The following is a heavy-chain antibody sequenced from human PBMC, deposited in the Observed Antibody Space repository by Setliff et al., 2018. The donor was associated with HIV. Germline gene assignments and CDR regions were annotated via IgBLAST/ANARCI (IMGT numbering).Heavy chain of an antibody. J-gene: IGHJ5*02. Sequence: PSETLSLTCTVSGGSISSDSWSWIRQPPGKGLEWVGYIYPSGSTNYSPSLKSRLTISVDTSRNQFSLNLSSVTATDTAVYYCARVMTTSYGADWFDPWGQGTLVTVSS. CDR1: GGSISSDS. CDR3: ARVMTTSYGADWFDP. CDR2: IYPSGST. V-gene: IGHV4-4*08. D-gene: IGHD3-16*01.